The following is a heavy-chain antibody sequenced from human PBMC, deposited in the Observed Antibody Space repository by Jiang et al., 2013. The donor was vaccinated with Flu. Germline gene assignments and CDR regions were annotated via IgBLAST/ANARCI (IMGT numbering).Heavy chain of an antibody. CDR3: AHSSLVYYYDSSGHWDY. CDR1: GFSLSTSGVG. V-gene: IGHV2-5*01. D-gene: IGHD3-22*01. Sequence: KPTQTLTLTCTFSGFSLSTSGVGVGWIRQPPGKALEWLALIYWNDDKRYSPSLKSRLTITKDTSKNQVVLTMTNMDPVDTATYYCAHSSLVYYYDSSGHWDYWGQGTLVTVSS. J-gene: IGHJ4*02. CDR2: IYWNDDK.